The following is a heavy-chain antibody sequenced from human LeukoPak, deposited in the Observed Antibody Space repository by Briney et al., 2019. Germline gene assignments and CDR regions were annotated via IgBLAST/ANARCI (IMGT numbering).Heavy chain of an antibody. J-gene: IGHJ4*02. CDR2: IRYDGSNK. V-gene: IGHV3-30*02. D-gene: IGHD3-22*01. CDR1: GFTFSSYG. Sequence: PGGSLRLSCAASGFTFSSYGMHWVRQAPGKGLEWVAFIRYDGSNKYYADSVKGRFTISRDNSKNTLYLQMNSLRAEDTAVYYCARGYYYDSSGYYQDYWGQGTLVTVSS. CDR3: ARGYYYDSSGYYQDY.